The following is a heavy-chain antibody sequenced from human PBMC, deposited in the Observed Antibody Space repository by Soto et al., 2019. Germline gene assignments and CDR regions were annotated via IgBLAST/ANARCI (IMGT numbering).Heavy chain of an antibody. Sequence: GGSLRLSCAASGFTFSSHAMSWVRQAPGKGLEWVSAIRSSGGSTYYADSVKGRFTISRDNSKNTLYLEMNSLRADDTAIYYCTRHIRDYWGQGTLVTVSS. V-gene: IGHV3-23*01. CDR2: IRSSGGST. D-gene: IGHD2-21*01. J-gene: IGHJ4*02. CDR1: GFTFSSHA. CDR3: TRHIRDY.